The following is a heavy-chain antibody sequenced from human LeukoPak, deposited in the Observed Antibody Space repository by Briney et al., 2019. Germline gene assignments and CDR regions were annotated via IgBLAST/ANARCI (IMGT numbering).Heavy chain of an antibody. Sequence: SETLSLTCTVSGGSISSSSYYWGWIRQPPGKGLEWIGSIYDSGSTYYNPSLKSRVTISVDTSKNQFSLKLSSVTAADTAVYYCARVVPAAILWFDPWGQGTLVTVSS. V-gene: IGHV4-39*01. D-gene: IGHD2-2*02. J-gene: IGHJ5*02. CDR3: ARVVPAAILWFDP. CDR2: IYDSGST. CDR1: GGSISSSSYY.